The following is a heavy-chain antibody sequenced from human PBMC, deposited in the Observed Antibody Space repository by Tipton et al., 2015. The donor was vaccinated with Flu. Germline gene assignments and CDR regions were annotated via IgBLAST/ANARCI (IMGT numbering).Heavy chain of an antibody. CDR2: IRSDETTE. CDR1: GFTFRTNG. J-gene: IGHJ4*02. CDR3: AKSGGFDS. D-gene: IGHD1-26*01. V-gene: IGHV3-30*02. Sequence: SLRLSCAASGFTFRTNGMHWVRQAPGKGLEWVAHIRSDETTEYADSVKGRFTISRDNSKDMLYLQMNSLRAEDTAVFYCAKSGGFDSWNQGALVIVSS.